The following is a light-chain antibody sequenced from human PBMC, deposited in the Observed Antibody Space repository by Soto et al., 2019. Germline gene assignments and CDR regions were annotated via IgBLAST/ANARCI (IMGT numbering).Light chain of an antibody. CDR2: KAS. Sequence: DIQMTQSPSTLSASVGDRVTITCRASQSISIWVAWYQQKPGKAPKLLIYKASDLENGVPSRFGGSGSGKDFTLTISSLQADDFATYYCQQYNSYPYTFGQGTQLEIK. J-gene: IGKJ2*01. V-gene: IGKV1-5*03. CDR3: QQYNSYPYT. CDR1: QSISIW.